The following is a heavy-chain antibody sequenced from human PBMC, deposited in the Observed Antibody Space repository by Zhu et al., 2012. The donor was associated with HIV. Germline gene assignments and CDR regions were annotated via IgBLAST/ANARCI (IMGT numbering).Heavy chain of an antibody. V-gene: IGHV4-34*01. Sequence: QVQLQQWGAGLLKPSETLSLTCAVYGGSFSGYYWSWIRQPPGKGLEWIGEINHSGSTNYNPSLKSRVTISVDTSKNQFSLKLSSVTAADTAVYYCARGRSFDVLNCSGGSCQNWFDPWGQGTLVTVSS. D-gene: IGHD2-15*01. J-gene: IGHJ5*02. CDR2: INHSGST. CDR1: GGSFSGYY. CDR3: ARGRSFDVLNCSGGSCQNWFDP.